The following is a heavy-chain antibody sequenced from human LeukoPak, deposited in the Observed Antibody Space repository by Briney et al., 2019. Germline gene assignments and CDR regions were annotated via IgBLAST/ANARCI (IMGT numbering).Heavy chain of an antibody. CDR3: ARRAGDSVTKRAFDF. CDR2: IYPGDSDI. Sequence: GESLKISCKGSGYIFTTNWIGWVRQMPGKGLEWMGIIYPGDSDIRYNPSFQGQVTISADKSISTAYLQWRSLKASDTAMYYCARRAGDSVTKRAFDFWGQGTMVTVSS. D-gene: IGHD4-17*01. J-gene: IGHJ3*01. V-gene: IGHV5-51*01. CDR1: GYIFTTNW.